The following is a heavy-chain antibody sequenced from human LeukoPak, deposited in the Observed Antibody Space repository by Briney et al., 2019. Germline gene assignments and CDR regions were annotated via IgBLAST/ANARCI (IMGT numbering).Heavy chain of an antibody. CDR1: GFTFSSYA. V-gene: IGHV3-30-3*01. CDR2: ISYDGSTK. CDR3: ARAAAQYFQH. J-gene: IGHJ1*01. Sequence: GGSLRLSCAASGFTFSSYAMHWVRQAPGKGLEWVAVISYDGSTKYYADSVKGRFTISRDNSRNTLYLQMDSLRAEDTAVYYCARAAAQYFQHWGQGTQVTVSS. D-gene: IGHD6-13*01.